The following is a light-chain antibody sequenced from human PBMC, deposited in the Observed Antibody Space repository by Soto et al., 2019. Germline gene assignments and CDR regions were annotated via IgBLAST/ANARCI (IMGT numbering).Light chain of an antibody. CDR1: SSDVGDYNY. Sequence: QSALTQPRSVSGSPGQSVTISCTGTSSDVGDYNYVSWYQQYPGRAPKLVIYDVSKRPSGVPDRFSGSKSGHTASLPISGLQAEDEADYYCCSFAGSYTFWVFGGGTKLTVL. V-gene: IGLV2-11*01. J-gene: IGLJ3*02. CDR2: DVS. CDR3: CSFAGSYTFWV.